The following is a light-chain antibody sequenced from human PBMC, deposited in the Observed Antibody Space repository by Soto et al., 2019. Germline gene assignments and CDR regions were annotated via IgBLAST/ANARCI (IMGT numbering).Light chain of an antibody. V-gene: IGKV3-20*01. CDR2: GAT. CDR3: HQYSNSPFT. J-gene: IGKJ3*01. Sequence: ETVFTQSPGTLSLSPGERATLSCRASQSVTSNSLAWYQQKRGQPPRFLIFGATSRATGIPDRFSGSGSGTDFTLTISRLEPEDSAVYYCHQYSNSPFTFGPGTKVDIK. CDR1: QSVTSNS.